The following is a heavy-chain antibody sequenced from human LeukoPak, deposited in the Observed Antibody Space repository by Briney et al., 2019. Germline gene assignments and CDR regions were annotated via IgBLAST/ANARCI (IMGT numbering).Heavy chain of an antibody. CDR1: GGTFSNYA. D-gene: IGHD5-18*01. Sequence: PEASVKVSCKASGGTFSNYAITWVRQAPGQGLEWMGGIIPIFGTANYAQKFQGRVTITANESTSTVYMELSSLRSEDTAVYYCARDGVDTSMGGLNWFDPWGQGTLVTVSS. CDR3: ARDGVDTSMGGLNWFDP. CDR2: IIPIFGTA. V-gene: IGHV1-69*13. J-gene: IGHJ5*02.